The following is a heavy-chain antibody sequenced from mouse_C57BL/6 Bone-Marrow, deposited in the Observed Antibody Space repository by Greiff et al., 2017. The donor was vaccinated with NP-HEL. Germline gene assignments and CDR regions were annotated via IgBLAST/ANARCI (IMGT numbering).Heavy chain of an antibody. J-gene: IGHJ2*01. Sequence: VQLQQPGAELVKPGASVKLSCKASGYTFTSYWMQWVKQRPGQGLEWIGEIDPSDSYTNYNQKFKGKATLTVDTSSSTAYMQLSRLTSEDSAVYYCARSGELYYGSSIFDYWGQGTTLTVSS. CDR3: ARSGELYYGSSIFDY. D-gene: IGHD1-1*01. V-gene: IGHV1-50*01. CDR1: GYTFTSYW. CDR2: IDPSDSYT.